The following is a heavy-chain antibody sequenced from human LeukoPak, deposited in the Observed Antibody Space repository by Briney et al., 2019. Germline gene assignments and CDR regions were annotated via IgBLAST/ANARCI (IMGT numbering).Heavy chain of an antibody. CDR3: ARGTFETYYYDSSGYYGNPLDY. D-gene: IGHD3-22*01. CDR1: GYTFTSYY. V-gene: IGHV1-69*06. CDR2: IIPIFGTA. J-gene: IGHJ4*02. Sequence: SVKVSCKASGYTFTSYYMHWVRQAPGQGLEWMGGIIPIFGTANYAQKFQGRVTITADKSTSTAYMELSSLRSEDTAVYYCARGTFETYYYDSSGYYGNPLDYWGQGTLVTVSS.